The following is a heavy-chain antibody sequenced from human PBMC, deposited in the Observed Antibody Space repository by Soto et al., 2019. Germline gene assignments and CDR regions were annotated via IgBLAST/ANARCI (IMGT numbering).Heavy chain of an antibody. CDR2: IWYDGSNK. V-gene: IGHV3-33*01. Sequence: QVLLVESGGGVVQPGRSLRLSCAASGFTFSSYGMHWVRQAPGKGLEWVAVIWYDGSNKYYADSVKGRFTISRDNSKNTLYLQMNSLRAEDTAVYYCARVSPWRGGYDYWGQGTLVTVSS. CDR3: ARVSPWRGGYDY. D-gene: IGHD3-3*01. CDR1: GFTFSSYG. J-gene: IGHJ4*02.